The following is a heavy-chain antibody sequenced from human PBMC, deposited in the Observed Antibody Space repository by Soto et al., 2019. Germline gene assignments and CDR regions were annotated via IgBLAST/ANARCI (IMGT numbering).Heavy chain of an antibody. J-gene: IGHJ5*02. CDR2: ISYDGTNK. CDR3: ARDGRRAAIKGALYNWFDP. D-gene: IGHD6-13*01. CDR1: GFTFSSYG. V-gene: IGHV3-30*03. Sequence: QVQLVESGGGVVQPGRSLRLSCAASGFTFSSYGMHWVRQAPGKGLEWVAVISYDGTNKYYVDSVEGRFTISRDNSKNPMYLRINSLRAEDTAVYYGARDGRRAAIKGALYNWFDPWGQGTLVTVSS.